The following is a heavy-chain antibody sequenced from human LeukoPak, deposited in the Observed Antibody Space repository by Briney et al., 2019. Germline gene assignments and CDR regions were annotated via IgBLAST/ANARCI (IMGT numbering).Heavy chain of an antibody. D-gene: IGHD1-1*01. CDR2: IKQDESEK. J-gene: IGHJ3*02. V-gene: IGHV3-7*03. CDR3: AKDLSPYQLELGTIPLLHRQPQANDAFDI. CDR1: GFTFSSYW. Sequence: GGSLGLSCAASGFTFSSYWMSWVRQAPGKGLEWVANIKQDESEKYYVDSVKGRFTISRDNAKNSLYLQMNSLRAEDTAVYYCAKDLSPYQLELGTIPLLHRQPQANDAFDIWGQGTMVTVSS.